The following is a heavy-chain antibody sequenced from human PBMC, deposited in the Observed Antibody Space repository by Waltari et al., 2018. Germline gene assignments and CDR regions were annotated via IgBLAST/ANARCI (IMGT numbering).Heavy chain of an antibody. D-gene: IGHD3-16*01. CDR1: GFTVSSNY. V-gene: IGHV3-53*02. J-gene: IGHJ6*03. Sequence: EVQLVETGGGLIQPGGSLRLSCAASGFTVSSNYMSWVRRAPGKGREWVSGIYSGGRTYYSGSGKGRFTISRDNSKNTLYLQMNSLRAEDTAVYYCARADPRFYYYYMDVWGKGTTVTVSS. CDR3: ARADPRFYYYYMDV. CDR2: IYSGGRT.